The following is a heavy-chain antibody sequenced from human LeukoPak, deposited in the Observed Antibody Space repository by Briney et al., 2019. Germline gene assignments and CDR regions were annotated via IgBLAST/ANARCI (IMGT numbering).Heavy chain of an antibody. CDR1: GDFLSSGSYY. Sequence: PSETLSLTCTVSGDFLSSGSYYRGWLRQSQGRGLAWIVSIYYSGNIFYNTPFHSHLPLSVDTSKNQFYLKLRSLTAADTAVYYCARLCQVTSCAKFDYSGQGIQVTVSS. CDR2: IYYSGNI. D-gene: IGHD4-23*01. V-gene: IGHV4-39*01. CDR3: ARLCQVTSCAKFDY. J-gene: IGHJ4*02.